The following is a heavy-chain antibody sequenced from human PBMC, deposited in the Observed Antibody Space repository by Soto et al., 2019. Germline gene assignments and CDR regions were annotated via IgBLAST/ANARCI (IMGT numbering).Heavy chain of an antibody. CDR3: ARALKVGAAAYYFDF. D-gene: IGHD1-26*01. J-gene: IGHJ4*02. V-gene: IGHV4-4*02. CDR2: IYLSGST. Sequence: TSETLSLTCAVSGGSVSSRHWWSWVRQPPGKGLEWIGEIYLSGSTNYNPSLKSRVTMSVDKSKDQFSLKLSSVTAADTAIYYCARALKVGAAAYYFDFWGQGSLVTVSS. CDR1: GGSVSSRHW.